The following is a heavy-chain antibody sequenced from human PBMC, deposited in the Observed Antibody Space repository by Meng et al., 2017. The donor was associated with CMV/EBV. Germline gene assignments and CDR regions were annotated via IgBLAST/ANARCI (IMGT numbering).Heavy chain of an antibody. D-gene: IGHD2-2*01. CDR1: GYTFTGYY. V-gene: IGHV1-2*02. Sequence: ASVTVSCQASGYTFTGYYMHWVRQAPGQGLEWMGWINPNSGGTNYAQKFQGRVTMTRDTSISTAYMELSRLRSDDTAVYYCAREEYCSSTSCSPQFGYYYYYGMDVWGQGTTVTVSS. CDR2: INPNSGGT. J-gene: IGHJ6*02. CDR3: AREEYCSSTSCSPQFGYYYYYGMDV.